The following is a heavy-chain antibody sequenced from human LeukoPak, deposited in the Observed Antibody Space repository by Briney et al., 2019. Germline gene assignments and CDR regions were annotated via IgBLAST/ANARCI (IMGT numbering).Heavy chain of an antibody. Sequence: PSETLSLTCTVSGGSISSYSWSWIRQPPGQGREWIGYIHYSGSTNYNPCLKSRVTISLDTSENQFSLKLSSVNAADTAVYYCAKVAGPFDYWGQGTLVTVSS. CDR1: GGSISSYS. CDR3: AKVAGPFDY. J-gene: IGHJ4*02. CDR2: IHYSGST. D-gene: IGHD3-10*01. V-gene: IGHV4-59*01.